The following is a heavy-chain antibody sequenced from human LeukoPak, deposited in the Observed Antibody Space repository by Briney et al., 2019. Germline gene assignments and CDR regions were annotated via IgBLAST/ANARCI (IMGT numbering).Heavy chain of an antibody. J-gene: IGHJ4*02. V-gene: IGHV3-33*01. CDR1: GFTFSSYG. CDR3: ARVNGDFWSGYGLDC. D-gene: IGHD3-3*01. Sequence: GRSLRLSCAASGFTFSSYGMHWVRQAPGKGLEWVAVIWYDGSNKYYADSVKGRFTISRDNSKNTLYLQMNSLRAEDTAVYYCARVNGDFWSGYGLDCWGQGTLVTVSS. CDR2: IWYDGSNK.